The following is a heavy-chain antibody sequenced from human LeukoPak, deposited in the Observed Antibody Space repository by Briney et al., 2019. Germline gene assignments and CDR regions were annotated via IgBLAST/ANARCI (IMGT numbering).Heavy chain of an antibody. CDR3: TTDPDCSGGSCYPLY. D-gene: IGHD2-15*01. J-gene: IGHJ4*02. CDR2: IKSKTDGGTT. CDR1: GFTFSNAW. V-gene: IGHV3-15*01. Sequence: GGSLRLSCAASGFTFSNAWMSWVRQAPGKGLEWVGRIKSKTDGGTTDYAAPVKGRFTISRDDSKNTLYLQMNSLKTEDTAVYYCTTDPDCSGGSCYPLYWGQGTLVTVSS.